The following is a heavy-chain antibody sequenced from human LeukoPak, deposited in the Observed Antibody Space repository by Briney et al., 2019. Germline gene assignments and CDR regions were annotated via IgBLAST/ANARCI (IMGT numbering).Heavy chain of an antibody. CDR1: GYTFSSHA. Sequence: GGSLRLSCAASGYTFSSHAMSWVRQAPGKGLEWVSTISGSGGSTYYAHSVKGRFTISRDNSKNTLYMQMNSLRAEDTAVYYCAKGSRPYSSGWYSIPLFDYWGQGTLVTVSS. CDR2: ISGSGGST. D-gene: IGHD6-19*01. CDR3: AKGSRPYSSGWYSIPLFDY. J-gene: IGHJ4*02. V-gene: IGHV3-23*01.